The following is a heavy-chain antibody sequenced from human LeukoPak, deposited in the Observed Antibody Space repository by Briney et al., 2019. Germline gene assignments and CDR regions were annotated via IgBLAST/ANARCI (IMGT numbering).Heavy chain of an antibody. Sequence: ASVKVSCKTSGYPFSDYYIHWIRQASGQGLETMGWINPKNGDTKYAQRSQGRLTITMDTSIDTVYMELRSLRYDDTAVYYCARLSALWGQGTLVTVSS. CDR2: INPKNGDT. CDR3: ARLSAL. V-gene: IGHV1-2*02. CDR1: GYPFSDYY. J-gene: IGHJ4*02.